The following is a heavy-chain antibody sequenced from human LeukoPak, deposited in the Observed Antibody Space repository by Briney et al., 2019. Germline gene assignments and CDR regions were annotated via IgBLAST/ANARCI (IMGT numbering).Heavy chain of an antibody. J-gene: IGHJ3*02. CDR1: GLTFDDYA. V-gene: IGHV3-9*03. D-gene: IGHD2-2*02. CDR2: ISWNSGSI. Sequence: ALRLSCAASGLTFDDYAMHWVRQAPGKGLEWVSGISWNSGSIGYADSVKGRFTISRDNSKNTLYLQMGSLRAEDMAVYYCARDKFVVVPAAIPYDAFDIWGQGTMVTVSS. CDR3: ARDKFVVVPAAIPYDAFDI.